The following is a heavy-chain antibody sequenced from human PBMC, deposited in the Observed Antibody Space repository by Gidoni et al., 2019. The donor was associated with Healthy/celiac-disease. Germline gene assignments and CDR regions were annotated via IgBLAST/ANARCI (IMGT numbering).Heavy chain of an antibody. CDR3: AREYGLKYCTNGVCYFHYGMDV. D-gene: IGHD2-8*01. CDR1: GFTFSSYT. J-gene: IGHJ6*02. CDR2: ISSSSSNI. V-gene: IGHV3-21*01. Sequence: EVQLVESGGGLVKPGGSLRLPCAAPGFTFSSYTINWVRQAPGTGLEWFSSISSSSSNIYYADSVKGRFTISRDNAKNSLYLQMNSLRAEDTAVYYCAREYGLKYCTNGVCYFHYGMDVWGQGTTVTVSS.